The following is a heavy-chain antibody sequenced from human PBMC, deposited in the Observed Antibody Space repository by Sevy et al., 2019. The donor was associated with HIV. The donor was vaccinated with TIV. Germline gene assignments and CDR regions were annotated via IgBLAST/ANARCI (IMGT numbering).Heavy chain of an antibody. Sequence: GGSLRLSCAASGFTFSSYSMNWVRQAPGKGLEWVSSISSSSSYIYYADSVKGRFTISRDNAKNSLYLQMNSLRAEDTAVYYCARDLDGGNSYYYYGMDVWGQGTTVTVSS. V-gene: IGHV3-21*01. CDR1: GFTFSSYS. J-gene: IGHJ6*02. CDR2: ISSSSSYI. D-gene: IGHD2-21*02. CDR3: ARDLDGGNSYYYYGMDV.